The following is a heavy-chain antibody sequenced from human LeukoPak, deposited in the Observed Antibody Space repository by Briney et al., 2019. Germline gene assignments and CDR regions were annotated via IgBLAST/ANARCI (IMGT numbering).Heavy chain of an antibody. Sequence: GASVKVSCKASGYTFTSYYMHWVRQAPGQGLEWMGIIDPSGGSTSYAQKFQGRVTMTRDTSASTVYMELSSLRSEDTAVYYCARGSYYYDSSGPIDYWGQGSLVTVSS. CDR3: ARGSYYYDSSGPIDY. V-gene: IGHV1-46*01. CDR1: GYTFTSYY. CDR2: IDPSGGST. J-gene: IGHJ4*02. D-gene: IGHD3-22*01.